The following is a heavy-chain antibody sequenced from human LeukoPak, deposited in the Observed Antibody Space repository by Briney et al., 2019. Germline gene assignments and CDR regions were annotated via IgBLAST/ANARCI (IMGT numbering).Heavy chain of an antibody. CDR1: GFTFSSYW. V-gene: IGHV3-7*01. CDR2: IKQDGSEK. Sequence: GGSLRLSCAASGFTFSSYWMSWVRQAPGKGLEWVANIKQDGSEKYYVDSVKGRFTISRDNAKNSLYLQMNSLRAEDTAVYYCATTHDSSGYYYFDYWGQGTLVTVSS. D-gene: IGHD3-22*01. CDR3: ATTHDSSGYYYFDY. J-gene: IGHJ4*02.